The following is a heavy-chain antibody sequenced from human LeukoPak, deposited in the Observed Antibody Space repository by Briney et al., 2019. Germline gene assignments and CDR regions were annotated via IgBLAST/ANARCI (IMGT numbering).Heavy chain of an antibody. V-gene: IGHV3-21*01. CDR2: ISSSSSYI. J-gene: IGHJ3*02. CDR3: ARDEIVVVPAAIAHAFDI. CDR1: GFTFSSHS. D-gene: IGHD2-2*01. Sequence: GGSLRLSCAASGFTFSSHSMNWVRQAPGKGLEWVSSISSSSSYIYYADSVKGRFTISRDNAKNSLYLQMNNLRAEDTAVYYCARDEIVVVPAAIAHAFDIWGQGTMVTVSS.